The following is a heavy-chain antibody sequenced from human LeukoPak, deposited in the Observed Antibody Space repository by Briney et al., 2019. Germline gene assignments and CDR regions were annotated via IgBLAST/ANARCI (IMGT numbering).Heavy chain of an antibody. CDR3: ARACTSTSCHENNWFDP. Sequence: ASVKVSCKASGYTFTNYGISWVRQAPGQGLEWMGWISGYNGNTNYAVKLPGRVSETTDISTSTAYMELRSLRPDDTAVYYCARACTSTSCHENNWFDPWGQGTLVTVSS. V-gene: IGHV1-18*01. D-gene: IGHD2-2*01. J-gene: IGHJ5*02. CDR2: ISGYNGNT. CDR1: GYTFTNYG.